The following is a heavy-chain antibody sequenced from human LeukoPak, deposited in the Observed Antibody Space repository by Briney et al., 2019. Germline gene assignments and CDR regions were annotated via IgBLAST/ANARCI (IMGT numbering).Heavy chain of an antibody. CDR3: ARDRDGYSSSRYYYGMDV. CDR1: GYTFTSYG. D-gene: IGHD6-6*01. V-gene: IGHV1-18*01. Sequence: ASVKVSCKASGYTFTSYGISWVRQAPGQGLEWMGWISAYNGNTNYAQKLQGRVTMTTDTSTSTAYMELRSLRSDDTAVYNCARDRDGYSSSRYYYGMDVWGQGTTVTVSS. J-gene: IGHJ6*02. CDR2: ISAYNGNT.